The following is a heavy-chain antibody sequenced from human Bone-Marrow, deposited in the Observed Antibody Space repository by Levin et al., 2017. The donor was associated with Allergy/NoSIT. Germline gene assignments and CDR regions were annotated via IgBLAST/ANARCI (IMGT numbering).Heavy chain of an antibody. Sequence: SCAVYGGSFSGYYWSWIRQPPGKGLEWIGEINHSGSTNYNPSLKSRVTISVDTSKNQFSLKLSSVTAADTAVYYCAAMTLFDYWGQGTLVTVSS. V-gene: IGHV4-34*01. J-gene: IGHJ4*02. CDR1: GGSFSGYY. CDR3: AAMTLFDY. CDR2: INHSGST.